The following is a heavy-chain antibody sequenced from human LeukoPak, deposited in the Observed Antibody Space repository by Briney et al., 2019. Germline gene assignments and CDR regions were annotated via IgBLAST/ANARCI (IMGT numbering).Heavy chain of an antibody. J-gene: IGHJ4*02. Sequence: WGSLRLSCAASGFTFTSYSMNWVRQAPGKGLEWDSTISGGGGSTYYADSVKGRFTISRDNSKNTLYLQVNSLRAEDTAVYYCAKGGKWDVTPFDYWGQGTLVTVSS. CDR2: ISGGGGST. D-gene: IGHD1-26*01. CDR1: GFTFTSYS. CDR3: AKGGKWDVTPFDY. V-gene: IGHV3-23*01.